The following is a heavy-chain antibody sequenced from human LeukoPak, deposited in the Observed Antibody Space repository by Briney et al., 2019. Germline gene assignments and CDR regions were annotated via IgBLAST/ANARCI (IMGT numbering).Heavy chain of an antibody. Sequence: GGSLRLSCTASGFMFSNHALSWVRQIPGKGLEWVSAIGGDGANSYYADSLKGRFTISRDNSKNTLYLQMNSLRAEDTAVYYCAKVSKREGYFDYWGQGTLVTVSS. J-gene: IGHJ4*02. CDR1: GFMFSNHA. CDR2: IGGDGANS. V-gene: IGHV3-23*01. CDR3: AKVSKREGYFDY.